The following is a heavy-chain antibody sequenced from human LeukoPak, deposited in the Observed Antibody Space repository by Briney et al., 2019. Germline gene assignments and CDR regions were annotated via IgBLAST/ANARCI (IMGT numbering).Heavy chain of an antibody. Sequence: PGGSLRLSCAASGFSVSSYDMNWVRQAPGKGLEWVSYISKRGSSIKYADSVEGRFTISRDNAKNSLILQMNSLRAEDTAVYYCARDGVSGSNSFDYWGHGSLVTVSS. V-gene: IGHV3-48*03. CDR1: GFSVSSYD. J-gene: IGHJ4*01. CDR2: ISKRGSSI. D-gene: IGHD1-26*01. CDR3: ARDGVSGSNSFDY.